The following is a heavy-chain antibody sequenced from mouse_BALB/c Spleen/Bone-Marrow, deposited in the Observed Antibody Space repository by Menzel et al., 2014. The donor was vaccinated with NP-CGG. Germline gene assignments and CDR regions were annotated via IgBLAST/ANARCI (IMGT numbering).Heavy chain of an antibody. CDR3: ARRGDIYYGSSAWFAY. J-gene: IGHJ3*01. CDR1: GFNIKDTY. V-gene: IGHV14-3*02. D-gene: IGHD1-1*01. CDR2: IDPANGNT. Sequence: VQLQQSGAELVKPGASVKLSCTASGFNIKDTYLHWVKQRPEQGLEWIGRIDPANGNTEYGPKFQGKATITADTSSNTAYLQLSSLTSEDTAVYYCARRGDIYYGSSAWFAYWGQGTLVTVSA.